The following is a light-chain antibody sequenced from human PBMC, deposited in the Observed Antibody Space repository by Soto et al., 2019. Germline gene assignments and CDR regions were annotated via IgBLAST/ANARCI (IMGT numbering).Light chain of an antibody. CDR3: QSYDRSLSVL. CDR2: GNS. CDR1: SSNIGAGYD. Sequence: QLVLTQPPSVSGAPGQRVTISCTGSSSNIGAGYDVHWYQQLPGTAPKLLIYGNSNRPSGVPDRFSGSKSGTSASLAITGLQAEDEADYYCQSYDRSLSVLFGGGTKVTVL. J-gene: IGLJ2*01. V-gene: IGLV1-40*01.